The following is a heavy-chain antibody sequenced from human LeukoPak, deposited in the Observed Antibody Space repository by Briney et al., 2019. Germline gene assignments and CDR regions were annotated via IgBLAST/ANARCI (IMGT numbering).Heavy chain of an antibody. CDR2: ISNDGSNI. CDR1: GFTFSSYG. Sequence: GGSLRLSCAASGFTFSSYGMHWVRQAPGKGLEWVAVISNDGSNIHYGDSVKGRFTISRDNSKNTVWLQMDSLRGDDTAVYYCAKDPYRVIVATGNYLDPWGQGTLVTVSS. J-gene: IGHJ5*02. CDR3: AKDPYRVIVATGNYLDP. D-gene: IGHD2-21*01. V-gene: IGHV3-30*18.